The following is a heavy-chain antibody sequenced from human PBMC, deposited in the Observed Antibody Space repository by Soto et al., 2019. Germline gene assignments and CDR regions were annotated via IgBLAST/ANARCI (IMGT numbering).Heavy chain of an antibody. J-gene: IGHJ5*02. D-gene: IGHD2-21*02. CDR2: IYYSGST. Sequence: PSETLSLTCTVSGGSISSGDYYWSWIRQPPGKGLEWIGYIYYSGSTYYNPSLRSRVTISVDTSKNQFSLKLSSVTAADTAVYYCARDIVVVTDRWFDPWGQGTLVTVS. V-gene: IGHV4-30-4*01. CDR1: GGSISSGDYY. CDR3: ARDIVVVTDRWFDP.